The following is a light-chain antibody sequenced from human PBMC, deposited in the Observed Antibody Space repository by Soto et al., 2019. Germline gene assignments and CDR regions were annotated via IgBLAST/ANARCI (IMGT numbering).Light chain of an antibody. CDR2: GAS. CDR3: QQYGDWPPET. CDR1: QSVSRN. Sequence: EVVLTQSPATLSVSPGDRATLSCRASQSVSRNLAWYQQKPGQAPRLLIYGASTRATGVPARFSGSGSATELTLSISRLQSEDVAVYYCQQYGDWPPETFGQGKKLEI. V-gene: IGKV3-15*01. J-gene: IGKJ2*01.